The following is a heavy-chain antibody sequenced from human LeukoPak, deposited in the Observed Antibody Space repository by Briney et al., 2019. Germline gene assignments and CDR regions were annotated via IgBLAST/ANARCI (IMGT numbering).Heavy chain of an antibody. D-gene: IGHD3-22*01. J-gene: IGHJ4*02. Sequence: PSETLSLTCTVSGGSISSYYWSWIRQPPGKGLEWIGYIYSSGSTDYNPSLKSRVTISIDTSKNQFSLKLSSVTAADTAVYYCARHWLGYYDGGGHPYYFDYWGQGALVTVSS. CDR2: IYSSGST. CDR1: GGSISSYY. V-gene: IGHV4-59*08. CDR3: ARHWLGYYDGGGHPYYFDY.